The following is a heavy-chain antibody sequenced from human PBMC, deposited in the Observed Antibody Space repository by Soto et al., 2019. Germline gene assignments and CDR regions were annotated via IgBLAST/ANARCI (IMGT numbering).Heavy chain of an antibody. CDR1: GGTFSSYA. CDR3: ARARYYYGSGSYYSFDY. Sequence: SVKVSCKASGGTFSSYAISWVRQAPGQGLEWMGGIIPIFGTANYAQKFQGRVTITADKSTSTAYMELSSLRSEDTAVYYCARARYYYGSGSYYSFDYWGQGTLVTVSS. CDR2: IIPIFGTA. V-gene: IGHV1-69*06. J-gene: IGHJ4*02. D-gene: IGHD3-10*01.